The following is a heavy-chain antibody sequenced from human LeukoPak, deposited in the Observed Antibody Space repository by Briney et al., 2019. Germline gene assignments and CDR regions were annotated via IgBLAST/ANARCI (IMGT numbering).Heavy chain of an antibody. V-gene: IGHV3-23*01. D-gene: IGHD5-18*01. CDR2: ISGSGGST. J-gene: IGHJ4*02. Sequence: PGGSLRLSCAASGFAFSSYAMSWVRQGPGKGLEWVSAISGSGGSTYYADSVKGRFTISRDNSKNTLYLQMNSLRAEDTAVYYCAKEGRGYSYGTFDYWGQGTLVTVSS. CDR3: AKEGRGYSYGTFDY. CDR1: GFAFSSYA.